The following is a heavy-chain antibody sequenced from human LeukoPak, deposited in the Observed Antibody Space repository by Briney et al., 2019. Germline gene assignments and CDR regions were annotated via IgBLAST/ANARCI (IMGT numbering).Heavy chain of an antibody. CDR3: ARLASGSYGPLTPFDY. CDR2: IYYSGST. D-gene: IGHD1-26*01. V-gene: IGHV4-59*08. Sequence: SETLSLTCTVSGGSISSYYWSWIRQPPGQGLEWIGDIYYSGSTNYNPSLKSRVTISVDTSKNQFSLRLSSVTAADTAVYYSARLASGSYGPLTPFDYWGQGTLVTVSS. CDR1: GGSISSYY. J-gene: IGHJ4*02.